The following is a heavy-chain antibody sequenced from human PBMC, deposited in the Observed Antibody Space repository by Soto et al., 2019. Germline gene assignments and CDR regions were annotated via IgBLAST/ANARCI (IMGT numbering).Heavy chain of an antibody. CDR2: IYHSGST. CDR1: GGSISSYY. CDR3: ARVALLLWFGESSLDYYYYGMDV. V-gene: IGHV4-59*12. Sequence: SETLSLTCTVSGGSISSYYWSWIRQPPGKGLEWIGEIYHSGSTNYNPSLKSRVTISVDKSKNQFSLKLSSVTAADTAVYYCARVALLLWFGESSLDYYYYGMDVWGQGTTVT. J-gene: IGHJ6*02. D-gene: IGHD3-10*01.